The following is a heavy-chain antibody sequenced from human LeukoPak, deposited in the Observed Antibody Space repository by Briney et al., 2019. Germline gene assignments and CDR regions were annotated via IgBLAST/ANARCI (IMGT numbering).Heavy chain of an antibody. Sequence: GGSLRLSCAASGFTFSSYAMSWVRQAPGKGLEWVSSICGTGGDTYYADSVKGRFTISRDNAKNSLYLQMNSLRAEGTAVYYCARDLGYCTNGVCPKDDYRGQGTLVTVSS. CDR2: ICGTGGDT. V-gene: IGHV3-21*01. CDR1: GFTFSSYA. D-gene: IGHD2-8*01. CDR3: ARDLGYCTNGVCPKDDY. J-gene: IGHJ4*02.